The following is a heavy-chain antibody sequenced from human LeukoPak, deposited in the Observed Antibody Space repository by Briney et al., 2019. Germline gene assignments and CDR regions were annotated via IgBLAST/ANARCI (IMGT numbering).Heavy chain of an antibody. CDR2: IWYDGSNK. CDR3: ARSMVRDLYGMDV. Sequence: GSLRLSCAASGFTFSSMHWVRQAPGKGLEWVAVIWYDGSNKYYADSVKGRFTISRDNSKNTLYLQMNSLRAEDTAVYYCARSMVRDLYGMDVWGQGTTVTVSS. D-gene: IGHD3-10*01. V-gene: IGHV3-33*01. J-gene: IGHJ6*02. CDR1: GFTFSS.